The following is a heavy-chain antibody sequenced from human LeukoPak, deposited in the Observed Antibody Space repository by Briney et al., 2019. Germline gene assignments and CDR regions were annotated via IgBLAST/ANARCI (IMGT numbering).Heavy chain of an antibody. CDR3: AKRGVVIRVILVGFHKQAYYFDS. CDR1: GFIFNNYG. CDR2: ISDTGGST. Sequence: GGSLRLSCTASGFIFNNYGLIWVRQAPGKGLEWVAGISDTGGSTNYADSVKGRFTISRDNPKNTLYLQMNSLRAEDTAVYFCAKRGVVIRVILVGFHKQAYYFDSWGQGALVTVSS. V-gene: IGHV3-23*01. J-gene: IGHJ4*02. D-gene: IGHD3-22*01.